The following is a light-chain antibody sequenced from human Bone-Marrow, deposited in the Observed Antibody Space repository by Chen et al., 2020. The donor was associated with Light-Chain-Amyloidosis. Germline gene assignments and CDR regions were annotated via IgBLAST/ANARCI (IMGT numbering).Light chain of an antibody. J-gene: IGLJ1*01. CDR1: SSDVGGANH. CDR2: EVT. Sequence: QSALTQPASVSGSPGQSITLSCTGTSSDVGGANHVSWYQHHPDKAPKLMIYEVTNRPSWVPGRFSASKSDNTAALTIYGLQTAEEADYFCSSYTITSTLVFGGGTRVTVL. V-gene: IGLV2-14*01. CDR3: SSYTITSTLV.